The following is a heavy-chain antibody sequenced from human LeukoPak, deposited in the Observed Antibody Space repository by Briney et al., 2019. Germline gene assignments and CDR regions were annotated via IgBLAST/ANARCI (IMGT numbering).Heavy chain of an antibody. J-gene: IGHJ3*02. CDR1: GYTFTGYY. CDR3: ARDRDSSGYQVVDAFDI. V-gene: IGHV1-2*02. CDR2: INPNGGDT. Sequence: ASVKVSCKASGYTFTGYYMHWVRQAPGQGLEWMGWINPNGGDTNYAQKFQGRVTMTRDTSISTAYMELSRLRSDDTAVYYCARDRDSSGYQVVDAFDIWGQGTMVTVSS. D-gene: IGHD3-22*01.